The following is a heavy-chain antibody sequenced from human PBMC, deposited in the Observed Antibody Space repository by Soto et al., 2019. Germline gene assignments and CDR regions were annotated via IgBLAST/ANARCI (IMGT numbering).Heavy chain of an antibody. J-gene: IGHJ6*02. CDR3: ASGIAAQSVYGMDV. D-gene: IGHD6-13*01. CDR2: ISYDGSNK. V-gene: IGHV3-30-3*01. CDR1: GFTFSSYA. Sequence: PGGSLRLSSAASGFTFSSYAMHWVRQAPGRGLEWVAVISYDGSNKYHADSVKGRFTISRDNFKNTLYLQMNSLRAEDTAVYYCASGIAAQSVYGMDVWGQGTTVAVSS.